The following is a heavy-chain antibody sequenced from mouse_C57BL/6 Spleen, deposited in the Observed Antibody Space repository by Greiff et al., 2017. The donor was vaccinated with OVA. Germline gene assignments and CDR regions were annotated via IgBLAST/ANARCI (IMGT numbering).Heavy chain of an antibody. CDR1: GYSITSGYD. V-gene: IGHV3-1*01. CDR2: IRYTGGT. Sequence: EVKLVESGPGMVKPSQSLSLTCTVTGYSITSGYDWHWIRHFPGNQLEWMGYIRYTGGTTYNPSLKTRTSFTHDTSKNHVCMKLKAVTTEDTATYYCARGAPYGSPAMDYWGQGTSVTVSA. J-gene: IGHJ4*01. CDR3: ARGAPYGSPAMDY. D-gene: IGHD1-1*01.